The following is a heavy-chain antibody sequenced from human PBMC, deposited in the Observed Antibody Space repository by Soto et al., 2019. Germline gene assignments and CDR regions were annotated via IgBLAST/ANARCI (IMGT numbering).Heavy chain of an antibody. CDR2: IYHSGST. CDR1: GGSISSGGYS. V-gene: IGHV4-30-2*01. D-gene: IGHD4-17*01. Sequence: QLQLQESGSGLVKPSQTLSLTCAVSGGSISSGGYSWSWIRQPPGKGLEWIGYIYHSGSTYYNPSMKRLVTISVDRSKNQFSLKLSSVTAADTAVYYCASYGGNSPFDYWGQGTLVTVSS. CDR3: ASYGGNSPFDY. J-gene: IGHJ4*02.